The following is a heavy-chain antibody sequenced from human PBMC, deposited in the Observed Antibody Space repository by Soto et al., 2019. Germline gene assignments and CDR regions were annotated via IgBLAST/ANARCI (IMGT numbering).Heavy chain of an antibody. CDR1: GFPFSTSW. Sequence: EVQLVESGGVLVQPGGSLRVSCAASGFPFSTSWRNWVRQAPGKGLEWVANINGDGSEEYYVDSVRGRFTISRDNVKNSLFLQMNSLRAEDTAVYYCAAGFPPDYWGQGTLVTVSS. CDR3: AAGFPPDY. V-gene: IGHV3-7*01. CDR2: INGDGSEE. J-gene: IGHJ4*02. D-gene: IGHD3-10*01.